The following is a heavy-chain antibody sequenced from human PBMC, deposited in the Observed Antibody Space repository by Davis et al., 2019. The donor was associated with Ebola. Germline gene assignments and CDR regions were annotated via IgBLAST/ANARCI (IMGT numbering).Heavy chain of an antibody. Sequence: SAQVSSKASAGTFSSFTVGWVRQAPGLGLEWMGGIIPMFRSPNYAPKFQGRVTITADESTRTAYMALTGLRSEDTAMYYCATRDSSSSWYYYYMDVWGKGTTVTVSS. CDR2: IIPMFRSP. D-gene: IGHD6-6*01. J-gene: IGHJ6*03. V-gene: IGHV1-69*13. CDR3: ATRDSSSSWYYYYMDV. CDR1: AGTFSSFT.